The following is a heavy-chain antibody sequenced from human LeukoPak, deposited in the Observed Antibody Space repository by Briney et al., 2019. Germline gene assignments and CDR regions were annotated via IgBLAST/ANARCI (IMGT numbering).Heavy chain of an antibody. CDR2: IIPIFGTA. CDR1: GGTFSSYA. J-gene: IGHJ4*02. Sequence: ASVKVSCKASGGTFSSYAISWVRQAPGQGLEWMGGIIPIFGTANYAQKFQGRVTITADESTSTAYMELSSLRSEDTAVCYCARVGLVGAIDYWGQGTLVTVSS. CDR3: ARVGLVGAIDY. D-gene: IGHD1-26*01. V-gene: IGHV1-69*13.